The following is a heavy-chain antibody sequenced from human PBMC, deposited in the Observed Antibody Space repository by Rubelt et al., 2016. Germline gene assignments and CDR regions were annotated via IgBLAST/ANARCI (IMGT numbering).Heavy chain of an antibody. CDR1: GFTFENYA. D-gene: IGHD6-13*01. CDR2: ISGIATST. J-gene: IGHJ1*01. Sequence: EVKLVQSGGKLVQPGGSLRLSCEASGFTFENYAMTWVRQAPGKGPEWVSVISGIATSTFYADSVRGRFVISRDNSKNTVFLEMNNLRAEDTAVYFCATGGYFSSQTYHHWGQGALVTVSS. CDR3: ATGGYFSSQTYHH. V-gene: IGHV3-23*04.